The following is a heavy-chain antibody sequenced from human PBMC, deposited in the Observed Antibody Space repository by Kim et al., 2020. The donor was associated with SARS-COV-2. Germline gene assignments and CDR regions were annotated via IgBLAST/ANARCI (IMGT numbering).Heavy chain of an antibody. Sequence: ADSVKGRFTISRDNAQNSVYLQMNRLRADDTAVYYCARDLYSTSNYYFDSWGQGTLVTVSA. V-gene: IGHV3-21*06. CDR3: ARDLYSTSNYYFDS. D-gene: IGHD6-13*01. J-gene: IGHJ4*02.